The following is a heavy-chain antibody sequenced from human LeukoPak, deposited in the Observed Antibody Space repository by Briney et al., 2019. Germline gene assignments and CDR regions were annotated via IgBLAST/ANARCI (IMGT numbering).Heavy chain of an antibody. D-gene: IGHD5-12*01. CDR3: AKDSGGNSGYDVEWYYGMDV. J-gene: IGHJ6*02. CDR2: ISYDGGKK. CDR1: GFTFSSYG. V-gene: IGHV3-30*18. Sequence: PGGSVRLSCAASGFTFSSYGMHWVRQAPGKGLEGVAVISYDGGKKYSADSVKGRFTISRDNSKNTLYLQMNSVRAEDTAVYYCAKDSGGNSGYDVEWYYGMDVWGQGTTVTVSS.